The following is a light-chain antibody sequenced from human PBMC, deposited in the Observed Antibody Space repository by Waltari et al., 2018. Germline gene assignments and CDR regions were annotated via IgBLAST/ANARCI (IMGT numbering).Light chain of an antibody. Sequence: QSVLTQPPSASGTPGQRVTISCSGSNSNNGSNTVNWYQQLPGTAPKLLIYSNNQRPSGVPDRFSGSKSGTSASLAISGLQSEDEADYYCAAWDDSLNVLFGGGTKLTVL. CDR2: SNN. V-gene: IGLV1-44*01. J-gene: IGLJ2*01. CDR3: AAWDDSLNVL. CDR1: NSNNGSNT.